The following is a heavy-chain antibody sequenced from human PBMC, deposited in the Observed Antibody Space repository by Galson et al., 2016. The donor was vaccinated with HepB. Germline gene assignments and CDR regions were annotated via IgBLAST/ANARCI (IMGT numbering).Heavy chain of an antibody. J-gene: IGHJ4*02. V-gene: IGHV2-5*02. Sequence: PALVKPTQTLTLTCTFSGFSLSPSEVGVGWIRQPPGKALEWLALIYWDDDERYSQSLKSRLTITKDTSKNQVVLTMTKMDPVDTATYYCAHSALRGQVDTANFDYWGQGILVTVSS. CDR2: IYWDDDE. CDR1: GFSLSPSEVG. CDR3: AHSALRGQVDTANFDY. D-gene: IGHD5-18*01.